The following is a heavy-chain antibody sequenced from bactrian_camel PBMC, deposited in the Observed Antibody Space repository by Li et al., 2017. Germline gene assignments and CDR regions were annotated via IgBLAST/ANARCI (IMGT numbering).Heavy chain of an antibody. CDR1: AETFNGNC. D-gene: IGHD3*01. V-gene: IGHV3S1*01. CDR2: IDTYLRTT. J-gene: IGHJ4*01. CDR3: VRGWDDDTWSFNY. Sequence: VQLVESGGGSVQAGGSLRLSSATDAETFNGNCLGWFRQAPGKEREGVAHIDTYLRTTYADSVKGRFTISRDNAKNTTLYLQMNSLKPEDTAVYYCVRGWDDDTWSFNYWGQGTQVTVS.